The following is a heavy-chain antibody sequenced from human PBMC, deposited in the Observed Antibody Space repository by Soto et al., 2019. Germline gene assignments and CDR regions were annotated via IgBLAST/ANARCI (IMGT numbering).Heavy chain of an antibody. CDR1: GYTFTGYY. Sequence: QVQLVQSGAEVKKPGASVKVSCKASGYTFTGYYMHWVRQAPGQGLEWMGWINPNSGGTNYAQQVQGRVTMTRDTAISTAYRELSRLRSDDTAVYYCARGGEGGATMVISLRDHYYGLAVWGQGTTVTVSS. CDR2: INPNSGGT. CDR3: ARGGEGGATMVISLRDHYYGLAV. J-gene: IGHJ6*02. D-gene: IGHD1-26*01. V-gene: IGHV1-2*02.